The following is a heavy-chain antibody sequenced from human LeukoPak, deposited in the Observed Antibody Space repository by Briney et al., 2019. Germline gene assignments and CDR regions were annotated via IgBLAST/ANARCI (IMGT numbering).Heavy chain of an antibody. CDR3: ARWVTADRGKKDAFDF. CDR1: GYSFTTYW. J-gene: IGHJ3*01. CDR2: ILPGDTDT. V-gene: IGHV5-51*01. D-gene: IGHD2-21*02. Sequence: GESLKISCTASGYSFTTYWIGWVRQMPGKGLKWMGIILPGDTDTRYSPSFQGQVTISADKSINTAYLQWSSLKASDTAIYHCARWVTADRGKKDAFDFWGQGTMVTVSS.